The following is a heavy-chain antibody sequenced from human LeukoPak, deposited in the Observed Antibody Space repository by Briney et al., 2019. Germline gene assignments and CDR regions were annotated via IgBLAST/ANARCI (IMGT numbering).Heavy chain of an antibody. CDR2: IIPIFGTA. CDR3: ARAPAMVANYFDY. V-gene: IGHV1-69*13. Sequence: ASVKVSCKASGYTFTGYYMHWVRQAPGQGLEWMGGIIPIFGTANYAQKFQGRVTITADESTSTAYMELSSLRSEDTAVYYCARAPAMVANYFDYWGQGTLVTVSS. D-gene: IGHD5-18*01. J-gene: IGHJ4*02. CDR1: GYTFTGYY.